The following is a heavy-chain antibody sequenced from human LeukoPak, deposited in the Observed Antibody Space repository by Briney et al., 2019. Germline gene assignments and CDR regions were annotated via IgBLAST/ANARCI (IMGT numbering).Heavy chain of an antibody. Sequence: GASVTVSCKASGYTFTGYYMHWVRQAPGQGLEWMGWINPNSGGTSYAQKFQGRVTMTRDTSISTAYMELSRLRSDDTAVYYCARDSTAVLYFSWIQPNWFDPWGQGTLVTVSS. J-gene: IGHJ5*02. CDR2: INPNSGGT. V-gene: IGHV1-2*02. CDR3: ARDSTAVLYFSWIQPNWFDP. D-gene: IGHD5-18*01. CDR1: GYTFTGYY.